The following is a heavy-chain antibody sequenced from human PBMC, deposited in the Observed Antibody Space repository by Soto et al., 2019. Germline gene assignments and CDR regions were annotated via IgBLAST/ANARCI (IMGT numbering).Heavy chain of an antibody. CDR1: GGSISSYY. J-gene: IGHJ6*02. Sequence: PSETLSLTCTVSGGSISSYYWSWIRQPPGKGLEWIGYIYYSGSTNYNPSLKSRVTISVDTSKNQFSLKLSSVTAADTAVYYCASLSRGYPRYGMDVWGQGTTVTVSS. CDR3: ASLSRGYPRYGMDV. CDR2: IYYSGST. D-gene: IGHD5-18*01. V-gene: IGHV4-59*01.